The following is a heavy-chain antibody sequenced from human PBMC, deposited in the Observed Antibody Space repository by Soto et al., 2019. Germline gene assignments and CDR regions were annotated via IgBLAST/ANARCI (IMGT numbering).Heavy chain of an antibody. J-gene: IGHJ4*02. Sequence: PGESLKISCEGSGYNFASHWIGWVRQMPGKGLEWMGIIYPSDSDTRYSPSFQGQVTISADKSISTAYLQWSSLKASDSAMYYCARRQDHTSTFVFDYWGLGTLVTVSS. CDR2: IYPSDSDT. CDR1: GYNFASHW. V-gene: IGHV5-51*01. D-gene: IGHD1-1*01. CDR3: ARRQDHTSTFVFDY.